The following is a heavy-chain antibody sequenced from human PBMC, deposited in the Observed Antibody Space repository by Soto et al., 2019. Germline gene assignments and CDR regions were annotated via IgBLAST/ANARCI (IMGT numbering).Heavy chain of an antibody. CDR1: GFTFDDYA. Sequence: EVQLVESGGGLVQPGRSLRLSCAASGFTFDDYAMHWVRQAPGKGLEWVSGISWNSGSIGYADSVKGRFTISRDNAKNSLYLRMNSLRAEDTALYYCAKDIGEAAAGLDYWGQGTLVTVSS. J-gene: IGHJ4*02. V-gene: IGHV3-9*01. CDR3: AKDIGEAAAGLDY. CDR2: ISWNSGSI. D-gene: IGHD6-13*01.